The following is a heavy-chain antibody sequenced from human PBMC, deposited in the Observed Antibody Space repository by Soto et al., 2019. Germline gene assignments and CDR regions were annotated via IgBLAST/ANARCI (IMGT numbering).Heavy chain of an antibody. J-gene: IGHJ4*02. CDR1: GGSISSGGYY. D-gene: IGHD3-22*01. V-gene: IGHV4-31*03. CDR3: ARVGGYYDSSGYSIPLMDY. CDR2: IYYSGST. Sequence: SETLSLTCTVSGGSISSGGYYWSWIRQHPGKGLEWIGYIYYSGSTYYNPSLKSRVTISVDTSKNQFSLKLSSVTAADTAVYYCARVGGYYDSSGYSIPLMDYWGQGTLVTVSS.